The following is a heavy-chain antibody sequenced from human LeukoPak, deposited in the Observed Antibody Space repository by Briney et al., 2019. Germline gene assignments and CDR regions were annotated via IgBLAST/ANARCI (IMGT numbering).Heavy chain of an antibody. CDR1: GFTFSSYS. CDR2: ISSRSTYI. Sequence: GGSLRLSCAASGFTFSSYSMNWVRQAPGKGLEWVSSISSRSTYIHYADSVKGRFTISRDNAKNSLYLQMNSLRAEDTAVYYCARDDNWNPRPEYDYWGQGTLVTVSS. D-gene: IGHD1-20*01. CDR3: ARDDNWNPRPEYDY. J-gene: IGHJ4*02. V-gene: IGHV3-21*01.